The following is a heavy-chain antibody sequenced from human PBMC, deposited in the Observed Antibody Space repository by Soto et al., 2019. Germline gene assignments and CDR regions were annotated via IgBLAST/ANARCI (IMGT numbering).Heavy chain of an antibody. CDR3: ARFTVTTLVGWFDP. J-gene: IGHJ5*02. V-gene: IGHV4-61*08. CDR1: GGSISSGGYY. Sequence: SETLSLTCAVSGGSISSGGYYWSWIRQHPGKGLEWIGYIYYSGSTNYNPSLKSRVTISVDTSKNQFSLKLSSVTAADTAVYYCARFTVTTLVGWFDPWGQGTLVTVSS. CDR2: IYYSGST. D-gene: IGHD4-17*01.